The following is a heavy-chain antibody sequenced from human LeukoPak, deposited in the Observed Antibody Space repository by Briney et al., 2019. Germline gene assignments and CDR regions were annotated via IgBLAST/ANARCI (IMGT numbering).Heavy chain of an antibody. CDR2: IYHSGST. CDR3: ARIRSKFIRFDYFDY. CDR1: GGSISSGGYY. V-gene: IGHV4-30-2*01. Sequence: PSETLSLTCTVSGGSISSGGYYWSWIRQPPGKGLEWIGYIYHSGSTYYNPSLKSRVTISVDTSKNQFSLKLSSVTAADTAVYYCARIRSKFIRFDYFDYWGQGTLVTVSS. J-gene: IGHJ4*02. D-gene: IGHD3-10*01.